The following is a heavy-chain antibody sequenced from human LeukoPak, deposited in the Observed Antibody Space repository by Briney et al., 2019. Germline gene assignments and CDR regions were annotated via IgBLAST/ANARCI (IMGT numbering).Heavy chain of an antibody. CDR2: ISYDGINI. D-gene: IGHD3-22*01. J-gene: IGHJ4*02. CDR1: GFTFNTYA. Sequence: GGSLRLSCTASGFTFNTYAMHWVRQAPGMGLEWVAVISYDGINIYYLDSVKGRFTISRDNSNNTLYLQIASLRPEDTAVYYCVRVPARASSAFYYFDYWGQGTLVTVSS. V-gene: IGHV3-30-3*01. CDR3: VRVPARASSAFYYFDY.